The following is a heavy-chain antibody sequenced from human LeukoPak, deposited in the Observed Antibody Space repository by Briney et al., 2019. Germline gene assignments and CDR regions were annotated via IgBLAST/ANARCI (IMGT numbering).Heavy chain of an antibody. CDR3: ARSKLEWLLTTPIDY. V-gene: IGHV3-30*02. CDR1: GFTFSSYG. D-gene: IGHD3-3*01. CDR2: IRYDGSNK. Sequence: GGSLRLSCAASGFTFSSYGMHWVRQAPGKGLEWVAFIRYDGSNKYYADSVKGRFTISRDNSKNTLYLQMNSLRAEDTAVYYCARSKLEWLLTTPIDYWGQGTLVTVSS. J-gene: IGHJ4*02.